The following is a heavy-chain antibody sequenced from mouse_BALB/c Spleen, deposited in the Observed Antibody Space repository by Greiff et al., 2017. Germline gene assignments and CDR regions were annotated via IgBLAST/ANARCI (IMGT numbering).Heavy chain of an antibody. V-gene: IGHV5-17*02. CDR1: GFTFSSFG. CDR3: ARLLTGYWYFDV. J-gene: IGHJ1*01. D-gene: IGHD4-1*01. Sequence: EVQRVESGGGLVQPGGSRKLSCAASGFTFSSFGMHWVRQAPEKGLEWVAYISSGSSTIYYADTVKGRFTISRDNPKNTLFLQMTSLRSEDTAMYYCARLLTGYWYFDVWGAGTTVTVSS. CDR2: ISSGSSTI.